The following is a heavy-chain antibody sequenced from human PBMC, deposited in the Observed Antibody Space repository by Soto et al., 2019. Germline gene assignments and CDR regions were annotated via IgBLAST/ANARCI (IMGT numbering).Heavy chain of an antibody. Sequence: GESLKISCKGSGYSFTSYWIGWVRQMPGKGLEWMGIIYPGDSDTRYSPSFQGQVTISADKSISTAYLQWSSLKASDTAMYYCARTITIAYYYMDVWGKGTTVTVSS. CDR1: GYSFTSYW. D-gene: IGHD3-9*01. CDR3: ARTITIAYYYMDV. V-gene: IGHV5-51*01. J-gene: IGHJ6*03. CDR2: IYPGDSDT.